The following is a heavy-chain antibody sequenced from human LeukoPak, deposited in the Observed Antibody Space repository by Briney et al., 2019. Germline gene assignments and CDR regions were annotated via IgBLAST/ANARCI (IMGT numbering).Heavy chain of an antibody. V-gene: IGHV3-7*01. CDR3: ARVEGYCSSTSCRPNYFDL. D-gene: IGHD2-2*01. CDR2: IKRDGSEK. Sequence: GGSLRLSCAASGFTFSSYWMSWVRQAPGKGLEWVTNIKRDGSEKYYVDSVKGRFTISRDNAKNSPYLQMNSLRAEDTAVYYCARVEGYCSSTSCRPNYFDLWGRGTLVTVSS. CDR1: GFTFSSYW. J-gene: IGHJ2*01.